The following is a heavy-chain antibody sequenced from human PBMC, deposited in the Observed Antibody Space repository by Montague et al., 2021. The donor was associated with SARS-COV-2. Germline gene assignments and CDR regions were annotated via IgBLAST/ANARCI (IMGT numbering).Heavy chain of an antibody. Sequence: SETLSLTCTVSGASISTGPFCWSWIRQPPGKGLEWIGEINHSGSTNYNPSLKSRVTISVDTSKNQFSLKLSSVTAADTAVYYCARVRYYGSGTSLGMDVWGQGTTVTVSS. CDR3: ARVRYYGSGTSLGMDV. J-gene: IGHJ6*02. D-gene: IGHD3-10*01. CDR2: INHSGST. CDR1: GASISTGPFC. V-gene: IGHV4-39*07.